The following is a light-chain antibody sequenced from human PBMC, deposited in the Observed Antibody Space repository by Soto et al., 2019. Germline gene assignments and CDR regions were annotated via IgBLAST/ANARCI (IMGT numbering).Light chain of an antibody. CDR1: SSDVGGYNY. J-gene: IGLJ3*02. Sequence: QSVLTQPPSASGSPGQSVTISCTGTSSDVGGYNYVSWYQQHPGKAPKLMIYEVTKRPSGIPDRFSGSKSGNTASLTVSGLQAEDEADYYCSSSASSNNLGVFGGGTKLTVL. CDR2: EVT. V-gene: IGLV2-8*01. CDR3: SSSASSNNLGV.